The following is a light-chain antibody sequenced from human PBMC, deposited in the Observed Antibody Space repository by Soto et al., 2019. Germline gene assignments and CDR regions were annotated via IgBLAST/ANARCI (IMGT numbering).Light chain of an antibody. CDR2: GAS. CDR1: QSVSTRY. V-gene: IGKV3-20*01. J-gene: IGKJ2*01. CDR3: HQFGRSPPAFT. Sequence: ESMLTQSPGTLSLSPGERATLSCRASQSVSTRYLAWYQQKPGQAPRLHIYGASIRATGIPDRFSGSWSGTDFPITISRLEPEDFAVYYCHQFGRSPPAFTFGPGTKLEI.